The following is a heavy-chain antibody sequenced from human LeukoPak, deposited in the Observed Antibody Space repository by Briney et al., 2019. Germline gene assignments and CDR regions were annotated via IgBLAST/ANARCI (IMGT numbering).Heavy chain of an antibody. Sequence: GASVKVSCKASCYTFTNFGISWVRQAPGQGLEWMGWISGYSSDTNYAQKRQDRVTMTTDTSTSTAYMEVRSLRSDDTAVYYCARSPHEGGIVPAAKDCWGQGTLVTVSS. J-gene: IGHJ4*02. V-gene: IGHV1-18*01. CDR1: CYTFTNFG. CDR2: ISGYSSDT. CDR3: ARSPHEGGIVPAAKDC. D-gene: IGHD2-2*01.